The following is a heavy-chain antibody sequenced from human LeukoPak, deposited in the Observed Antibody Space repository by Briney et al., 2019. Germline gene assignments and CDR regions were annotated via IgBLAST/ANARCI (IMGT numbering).Heavy chain of an antibody. CDR2: IYTSGST. Sequence: PSETLSLTCTVSGGSISSYYWSWIRQPAGKGLEWIGRIYTSGSTNYNPSLKSRVTMSVDTSKNQFSLKLSSVTAADTAVYYCARELDDYGDLNFGYWGQGTLVTVSS. CDR3: ARELDDYGDLNFGY. J-gene: IGHJ4*02. CDR1: GGSISSYY. D-gene: IGHD4-17*01. V-gene: IGHV4-4*07.